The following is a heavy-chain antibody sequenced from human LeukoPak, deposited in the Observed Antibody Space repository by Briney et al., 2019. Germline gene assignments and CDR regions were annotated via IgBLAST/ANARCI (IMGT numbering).Heavy chain of an antibody. CDR2: IYHSGST. D-gene: IGHD2-2*01. J-gene: IGHJ5*02. Sequence: SETLSLTCSVSGGSISSGGYYWDWLRQHPGKGLEWVGYIYHSGSTNYNPSLKSRVTISVDTSRNQFSLKLNSVTAVDTAVYYCARDGRYCSTTSCQGWFDPWGQGTLVTVSS. CDR1: GGSISSGGYY. V-gene: IGHV4-31*03. CDR3: ARDGRYCSTTSCQGWFDP.